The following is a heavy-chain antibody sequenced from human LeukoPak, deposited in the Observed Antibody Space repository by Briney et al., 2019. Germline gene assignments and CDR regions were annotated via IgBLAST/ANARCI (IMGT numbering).Heavy chain of an antibody. CDR3: AKDSRYRFLEWLEPVSNWFDP. D-gene: IGHD3-3*01. CDR1: GFTFSDYY. CDR2: ISSSGSTI. J-gene: IGHJ5*02. V-gene: IGHV3-11*04. Sequence: GGSLRLSCAASGFTFSDYYMSWIRQAPGKGLEWVSYISSSGSTIYHADSVKGRFTISRDNSKNTLYLQMNSLRAEDTAVYYCAKDSRYRFLEWLEPVSNWFDPWGQGTLVTVSS.